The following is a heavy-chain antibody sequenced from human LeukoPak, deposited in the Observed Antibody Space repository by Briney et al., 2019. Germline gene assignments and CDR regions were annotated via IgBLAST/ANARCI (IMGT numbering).Heavy chain of an antibody. J-gene: IGHJ4*02. V-gene: IGHV5-51*01. CDR1: GYSITIYW. D-gene: IGHD3-10*01. CDR2: IYPGDSDT. CDR3: AIGGYYYGSGSYYPLDY. Sequence: GESLKISCKASGYSITIYWIGWVRQMPGKGLEWMGIIYPGDSDTRYSPSFQGQVTISADKSISTAYLQWSSLKASDTAIYYCAIGGYYYGSGSYYPLDYWGQGTLVTLSS.